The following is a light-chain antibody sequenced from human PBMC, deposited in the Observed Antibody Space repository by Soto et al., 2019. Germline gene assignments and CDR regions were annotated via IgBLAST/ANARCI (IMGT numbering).Light chain of an antibody. CDR2: WAS. V-gene: IGKV4-1*01. CDR3: QQYFSFPYT. J-gene: IGKJ2*01. Sequence: DILMTQSPDSLAVSLGERATINCTSSQSILYSSNNKDFLASYQQKPGQPPKLLIHWASSREFGVPDRFSGSGSGTDFTLTISRLQAEDLAVYFCQQYFSFPYTFGQGTKLEIK. CDR1: QSILYSSNNKDF.